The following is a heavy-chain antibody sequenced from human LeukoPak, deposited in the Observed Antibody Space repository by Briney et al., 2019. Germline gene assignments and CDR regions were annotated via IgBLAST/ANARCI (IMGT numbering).Heavy chain of an antibody. CDR2: IYYSGST. CDR3: ARGGRIAVAPDY. D-gene: IGHD6-19*01. Sequence: SETLSLTCTVSGGSISSYYWSWIRQPPGKGLEWIGYIYYSGSTNYNPSLKSRVTISVDTSKNQFSLKLSSVTAADTAVYYCARGGRIAVAPDYWGQGTLVTVSS. CDR1: GGSISSYY. V-gene: IGHV4-59*08. J-gene: IGHJ4*02.